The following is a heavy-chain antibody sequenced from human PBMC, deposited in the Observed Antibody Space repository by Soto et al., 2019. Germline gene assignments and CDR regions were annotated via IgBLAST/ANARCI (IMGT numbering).Heavy chain of an antibody. V-gene: IGHV4-61*08. CDR2: IYYSGST. D-gene: IGHD3-10*01. J-gene: IGHJ4*02. Sequence: SETLSVTCTVAGGSVSSGGYSWSWFRQPPGKGLEWIGYIYYSGSTNYNPSLKRRVTISVDKWKNQFSLQLRSMTAADPAVYYCAAHSGSTYGPLDYWGQGTQVTVSS. CDR1: GGSVSSGGYS. CDR3: AAHSGSTYGPLDY.